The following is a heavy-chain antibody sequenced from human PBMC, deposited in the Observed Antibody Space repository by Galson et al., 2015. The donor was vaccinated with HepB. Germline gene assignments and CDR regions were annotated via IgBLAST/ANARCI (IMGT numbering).Heavy chain of an antibody. CDR1: GGTFTAYG. CDR3: ARGGSVRGLPTRGYYHYDSMDV. J-gene: IGHJ6*03. D-gene: IGHD3-10*01. V-gene: IGHV1-3*01. Sequence: SVKVSCKASGGTFTAYGMHWVRQAPGQRLEWMGWVNGDNGNTKYSQKFKDRITIIRDTSATTAYMELSSLTPEDTAVYFCARGGSVRGLPTRGYYHYDSMDVWGKGTTVTVSS. CDR2: VNGDNGNT.